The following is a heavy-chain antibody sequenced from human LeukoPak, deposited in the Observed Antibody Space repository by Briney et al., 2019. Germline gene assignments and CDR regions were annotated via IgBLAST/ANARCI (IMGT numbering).Heavy chain of an antibody. V-gene: IGHV4-28*01. D-gene: IGHD2-15*01. Sequence: SDTLSLTCAVSGDSVSRSNWWGWFRQPPGKGLEWIGLISYRGNTHYNPSLKSRVTVSVDTSKNQFSLRLGSVTAVDTAVYYCARGHCSGGSCPWDYFDYWGQGTLVTVSS. J-gene: IGHJ4*02. CDR3: ARGHCSGGSCPWDYFDY. CDR1: GDSVSRSNW. CDR2: ISYRGNT.